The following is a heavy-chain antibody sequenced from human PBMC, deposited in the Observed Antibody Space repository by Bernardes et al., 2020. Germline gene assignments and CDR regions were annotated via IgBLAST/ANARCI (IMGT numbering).Heavy chain of an antibody. V-gene: IGHV3-74*01. CDR2: INSDGTST. Sequence: VGSLILSCAASGFTFRSYWMHWVRQAPGQGLVWVSRINSDGTSTSYADSVKGRFTISRDNAKNTLYLQMNSLRAEDTAVYYCARGPHYDYIWGSYRHWGQGTLVTVSS. D-gene: IGHD3-16*02. CDR3: ARGPHYDYIWGSYRH. CDR1: GFTFRSYW. J-gene: IGHJ4*02.